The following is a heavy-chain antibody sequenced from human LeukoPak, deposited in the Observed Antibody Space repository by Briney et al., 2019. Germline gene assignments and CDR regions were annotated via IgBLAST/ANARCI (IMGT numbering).Heavy chain of an antibody. Sequence: SETLSLTCTVAGFSISKGFYWGWVRQPPGKGLEFIATIYYDGTSHYNPSLESRATISVDTSGNQFSLKLTSVTAADTAVYYCARDVSWDESFQRWGQGTLVTVSS. J-gene: IGHJ1*01. CDR2: IYYDGTS. CDR3: ARDVSWDESFQR. CDR1: GFSISKGFY. V-gene: IGHV4-38-2*02. D-gene: IGHD1-26*01.